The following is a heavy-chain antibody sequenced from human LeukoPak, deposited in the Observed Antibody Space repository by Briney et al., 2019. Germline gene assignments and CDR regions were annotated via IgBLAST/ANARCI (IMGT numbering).Heavy chain of an antibody. D-gene: IGHD3-16*01. J-gene: IGHJ5*02. CDR3: ARSLAVTALKYNWFDP. Sequence: GGSLRLSCAASGFTFSSYWMSWVRQAPGKGLEWVANIKQDGSEKYYVDSVKGRFTISRDNAKNSLYLQMNSLRAEDTAVYYCARSLAVTALKYNWFDPWGQGTLVTVSS. V-gene: IGHV3-7*01. CDR1: GFTFSSYW. CDR2: IKQDGSEK.